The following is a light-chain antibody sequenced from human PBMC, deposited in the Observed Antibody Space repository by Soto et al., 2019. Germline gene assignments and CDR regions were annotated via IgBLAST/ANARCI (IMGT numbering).Light chain of an antibody. J-gene: IGKJ1*01. CDR2: GAS. CDR3: QHYITSLTT. V-gene: IGKV3-20*01. CDR1: QSVTSNY. Sequence: LTQSPFFLSASVGDRATLSCGASQSVTSNYLAWYQQKPGQAPRLLIYGASRRATGVPDRFIGSGSGTDFTLTISRLEPEDFAVYYCQHYITSLTTFGQGTKV.